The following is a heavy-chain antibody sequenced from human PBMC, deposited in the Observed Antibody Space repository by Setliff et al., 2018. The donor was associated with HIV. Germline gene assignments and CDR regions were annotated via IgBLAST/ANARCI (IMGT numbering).Heavy chain of an antibody. CDR1: GGTFRSHE. V-gene: IGHV1-69*13. CDR2: IVPIFNTG. Sequence: SVKVSCKASGGTFRSHEISWVRQAPGQGLEWMGGIVPIFNTGNYAPKFQGRVTITADESTTTAYMELSSLRSEDTAVYYCARIPNHSSGFDYWGQGTPVTVSS. J-gene: IGHJ4*02. D-gene: IGHD3-22*01. CDR3: ARIPNHSSGFDY.